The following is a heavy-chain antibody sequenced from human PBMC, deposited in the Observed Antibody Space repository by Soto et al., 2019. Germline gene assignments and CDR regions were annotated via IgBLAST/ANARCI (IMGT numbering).Heavy chain of an antibody. J-gene: IGHJ6*02. CDR3: ARDLYYYGMDV. V-gene: IGHV3-66*01. CDR2: IYSGGST. CDR1: GFTVSSNY. Sequence: GGSLRLSCAASGFTVSSNYMSWVRQATGKGLEWVSVIYSGGSTYYADSVKGRFTISRTNTKKTLYLQMNSLRAEDTAVYYCARDLYYYGMDVWVQETTVTVSS.